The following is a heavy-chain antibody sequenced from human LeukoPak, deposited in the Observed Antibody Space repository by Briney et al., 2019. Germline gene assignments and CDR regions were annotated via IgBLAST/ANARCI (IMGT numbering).Heavy chain of an antibody. V-gene: IGHV3-23*01. CDR3: AKYTSGTSYRGLDQ. J-gene: IGHJ4*02. Sequence: TGGSLRLSCGASGLTVSSYATSWVRQAPGKGLEWVSTIIGSAVNTYYADSVKGRFTISRDDSKNTVYLQMNSLRAEDTAVYSCAKYTSGTSYRGLDQWGQGTLVTVSS. CDR1: GLTVSSYA. CDR2: IIGSAVNT. D-gene: IGHD3-10*01.